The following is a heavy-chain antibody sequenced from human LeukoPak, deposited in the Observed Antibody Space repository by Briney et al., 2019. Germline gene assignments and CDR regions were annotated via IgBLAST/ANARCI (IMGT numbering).Heavy chain of an antibody. J-gene: IGHJ4*02. CDR2: IKVGGGT. Sequence: SETLSLTCAVYTGSFSDYPWTWIRQPPGKGLEWIGQIKVGGGTKYNPSLNSRVTMSLDTSKNQFSLKLTSLSAADTTVYYCARGAPGYWGQGTLVTVSS. V-gene: IGHV4-34*01. CDR3: ARGAPGY. CDR1: TGSFSDYP.